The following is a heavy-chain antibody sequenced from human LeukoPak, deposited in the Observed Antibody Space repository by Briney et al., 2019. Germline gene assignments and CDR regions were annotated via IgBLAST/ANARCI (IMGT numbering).Heavy chain of an antibody. CDR3: ARDKSGNSGWYSYFDY. D-gene: IGHD6-19*01. J-gene: IGHJ4*02. CDR1: GYTFTGYY. V-gene: IGHV1-2*02. CDR2: INPKSGDT. Sequence: ASVKVSCKASGYTFTGYYMHWVRQAPGQGLEWMGWINPKSGDTNYAQKLQGRVTMTRDTSISTAYMELSRLRSDDTAVYYCARDKSGNSGWYSYFDYWGQGTLVTVSS.